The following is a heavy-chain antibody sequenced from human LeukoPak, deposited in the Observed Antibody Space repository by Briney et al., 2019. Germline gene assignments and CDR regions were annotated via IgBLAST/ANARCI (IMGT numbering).Heavy chain of an antibody. Sequence: SETLSLTCTVSGGSISSYYWSWIRQPAGKELEWIGRIHTSGSTNYNPSLKSRVTMSVGTSKNQFSLKLSSVTAADTAVYYCARERYYYDSSGYYYVLDYWGQGTLVTVSS. CDR3: ARERYYYDSSGYYYVLDY. D-gene: IGHD3-22*01. J-gene: IGHJ4*02. CDR1: GGSISSYY. CDR2: IHTSGST. V-gene: IGHV4-4*07.